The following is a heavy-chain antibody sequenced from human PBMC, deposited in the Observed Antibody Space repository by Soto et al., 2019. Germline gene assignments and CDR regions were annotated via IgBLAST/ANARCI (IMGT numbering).Heavy chain of an antibody. Sequence: SETLSLTCTVSGGSVSSYYWSWIRQPPGKGLEWIGYIYYSGSTNYNPSLKSRVTISVDTSKNQFSLKLSSVTAADTAVYYCARSPGSSSVYYYYMDVWGKGTTVTVSS. D-gene: IGHD6-6*01. J-gene: IGHJ6*03. CDR3: ARSPGSSSVYYYYMDV. CDR2: IYYSGST. V-gene: IGHV4-59*08. CDR1: GGSVSSYY.